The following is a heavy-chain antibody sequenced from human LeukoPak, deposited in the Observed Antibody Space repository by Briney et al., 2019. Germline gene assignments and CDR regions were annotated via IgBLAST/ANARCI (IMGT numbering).Heavy chain of an antibody. J-gene: IGHJ4*02. V-gene: IGHV1-69*13. CDR1: GGTFSSYA. CDR2: IIPIFGTA. CDR3: ARGDLSGSYPFDY. Sequence: SVKVSCKASGGTFSSYAISWVRQAPGQGLEWMGGIIPIFGTANYAQKFQGRVTITADESTSTAYMELRSLRSDDTAVYYCARGDLSGSYPFDYWGQGTLVTVSS. D-gene: IGHD1-26*01.